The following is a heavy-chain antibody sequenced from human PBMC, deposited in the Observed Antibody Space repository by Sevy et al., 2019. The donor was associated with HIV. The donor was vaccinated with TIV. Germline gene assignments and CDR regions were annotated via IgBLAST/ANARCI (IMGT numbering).Heavy chain of an antibody. CDR1: GFTFGDYC. Sequence: GGSLRLSCTASGFTFGDYCMSWVRQAPGKGLEWVAFLKSDVYAGTVDLAASVRGRFVISRDDSKTIAYLQMNDLKIEDTGVYYCTRWKAAQSIFDYWGQGALVTVSS. CDR3: TRWKAAQSIFDY. D-gene: IGHD6-13*01. CDR2: LKSDVYAGTV. J-gene: IGHJ4*02. V-gene: IGHV3-49*04.